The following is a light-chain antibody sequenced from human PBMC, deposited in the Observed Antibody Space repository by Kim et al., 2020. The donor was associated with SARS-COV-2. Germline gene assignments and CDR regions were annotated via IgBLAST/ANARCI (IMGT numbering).Light chain of an antibody. V-gene: IGLV2-14*03. Sequence: QSALTQPASVSGSPGQSITISCTGTSSDVGGYNYVSWYQQHPGKAPKLIIYDVTKRPSGVSNRFSGSKSDNTASLTISGLQAEDEADYYCTSYTSSVTWVFGGGTKLTVL. CDR1: SSDVGGYNY. J-gene: IGLJ2*01. CDR2: DVT. CDR3: TSYTSSVTWV.